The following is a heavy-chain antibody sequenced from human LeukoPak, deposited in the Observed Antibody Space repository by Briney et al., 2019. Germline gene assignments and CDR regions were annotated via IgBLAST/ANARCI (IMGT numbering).Heavy chain of an antibody. V-gene: IGHV3-30*18. CDR1: GFTFSSYG. CDR2: ISYDGSNK. CDR3: AKVSGGKRGYYYYGMDV. Sequence: PGRSLRLSCAASGFTFSSYGMHWVRQAPGKGLEWVAVISYDGSNKYYADSVKGRFTISRDNSKNTLYLQMNSLRAEDTAVCYCAKVSGGKRGYYYYGMDVWGQGTTVTVSS. D-gene: IGHD1-26*01. J-gene: IGHJ6*02.